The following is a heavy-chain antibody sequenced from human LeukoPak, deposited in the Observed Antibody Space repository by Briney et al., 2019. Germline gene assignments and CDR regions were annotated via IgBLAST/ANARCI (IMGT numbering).Heavy chain of an antibody. Sequence: TGGSLRLSCTASGFTFINYSMNWVRQAPGKGLEWVSYISSSGSTIYYADSVKGRFTISRDNAKNSLYLQMNSLRAEDTAVYYCARLFYDSSGLYYFDYWGQGTLVTVSS. CDR2: ISSSGSTI. J-gene: IGHJ4*02. CDR3: ARLFYDSSGLYYFDY. D-gene: IGHD3-22*01. CDR1: GFTFINYS. V-gene: IGHV3-48*04.